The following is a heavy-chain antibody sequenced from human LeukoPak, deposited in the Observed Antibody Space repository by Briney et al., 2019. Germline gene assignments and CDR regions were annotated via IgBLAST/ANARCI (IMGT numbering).Heavy chain of an antibody. CDR3: ASSFRDPFDY. D-gene: IGHD2-21*02. J-gene: IGHJ4*02. V-gene: IGHV3-7*03. CDR1: GFTFGKYW. Sequence: GSLRLSCVASGFTFGKYWMSWVRQAPGKGLEWVANIKLDGSEKNYVDSVKGRFTISRDNTKNSLYLQMSSLRAEDTAVYYCASSFRDPFDYWGQGTLVTVSS. CDR2: IKLDGSEK.